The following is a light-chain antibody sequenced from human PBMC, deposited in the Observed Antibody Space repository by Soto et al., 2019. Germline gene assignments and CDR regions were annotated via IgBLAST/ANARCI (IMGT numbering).Light chain of an antibody. CDR3: QQSDTSPLP. CDR1: QSISSND. J-gene: IGKJ4*01. CDR2: AAS. V-gene: IGKV3D-20*01. Sequence: GERATISCGASQSISSNDLAWYQQKPGLAPRLLMYAASSRATGIPDRFSGSGSGTDFTLTITRLEPEDFAGYYCQQSDTSPLPFGGGTKV.